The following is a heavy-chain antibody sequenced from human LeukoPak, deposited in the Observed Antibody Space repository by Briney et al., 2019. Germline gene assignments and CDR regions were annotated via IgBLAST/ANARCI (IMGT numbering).Heavy chain of an antibody. CDR3: ARSKGFGEFFDAFDI. D-gene: IGHD3-10*01. J-gene: IGHJ3*02. Sequence: GGSLRLSCAASGFTFSRYVINWVRQAPGKGPEWVAVVSSEGSNKYYGDSVKGRFIISRDNSMNTLYLQMNSLRAEDTAVYCCARSKGFGEFFDAFDIWGQGTLVTVSS. CDR2: VSSEGSNK. V-gene: IGHV3-30*03. CDR1: GFTFSRYV.